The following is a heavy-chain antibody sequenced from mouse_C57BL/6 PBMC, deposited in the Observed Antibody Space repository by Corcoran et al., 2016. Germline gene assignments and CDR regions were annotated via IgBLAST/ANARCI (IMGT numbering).Heavy chain of an antibody. J-gene: IGHJ4*01. Sequence: EVQLQQSGPELVKPGASVKISCKASGYTFTDYYMNWVKQSHGKSLEWIGDINPNNGGTSYNQKFKGKATLTVDKSSSTAYMELRSLTSEDSAVYYCETAHAMDYWGQGTSVTVSS. D-gene: IGHD3-2*01. CDR2: INPNNGGT. CDR3: ETAHAMDY. V-gene: IGHV1-26*01. CDR1: GYTFTDYY.